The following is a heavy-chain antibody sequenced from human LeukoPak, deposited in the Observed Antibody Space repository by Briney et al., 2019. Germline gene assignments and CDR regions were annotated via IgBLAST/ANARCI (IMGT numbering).Heavy chain of an antibody. CDR3: ARLSIAARPGGDYFDY. V-gene: IGHV4-4*07. CDR2: IYTSGST. Sequence: PSETLSLTCTVSGGSISNYYWSWIRQPAGKGLEWIGRIYTSGSTNYNPSLKSRVTISVDTSKNQFSLKLSSVTAADTAVYYCARLSIAARPGGDYFDYWGQGTLVTVSS. CDR1: GGSISNYY. D-gene: IGHD6-6*01. J-gene: IGHJ4*02.